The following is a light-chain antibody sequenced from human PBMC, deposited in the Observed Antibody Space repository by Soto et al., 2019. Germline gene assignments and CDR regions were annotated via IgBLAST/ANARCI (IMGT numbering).Light chain of an antibody. CDR2: DAS. CDR3: QQYYTYPWT. J-gene: IGKJ1*01. CDR1: QSINAQ. V-gene: IGKV1-5*01. Sequence: DIQMTQSPFTLSASVGDRVTITCRASQSINAQLAWHQQKPGKVPKVLIYDASNLKSGVPSRFSGSGSGREFTLTISSLQPDDFATYYCQQYYTYPWTFGQGTEVEIK.